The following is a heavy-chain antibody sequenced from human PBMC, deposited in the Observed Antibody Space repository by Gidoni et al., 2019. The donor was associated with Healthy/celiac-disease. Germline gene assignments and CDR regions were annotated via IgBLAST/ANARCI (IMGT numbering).Heavy chain of an antibody. J-gene: IGHJ4*02. V-gene: IGHV4-39*01. CDR1: GGSISSSSYY. CDR3: ARHSILGYCSSTSCYDY. CDR2: IYYSGST. Sequence: QLQLQESGPGLVKPSETLSLTCTVSGGSISSSSYYWGWIRQPPGKGLEWIGSIYYSGSTYYNPSLKSRVTISVDTSKNQFSLKLSSVTAADTAVYYCARHSILGYCSSTSCYDYWGQGTLVTVSS. D-gene: IGHD2-2*01.